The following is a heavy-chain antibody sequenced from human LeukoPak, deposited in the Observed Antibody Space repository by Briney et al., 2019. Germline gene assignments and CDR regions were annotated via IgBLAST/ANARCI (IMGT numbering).Heavy chain of an antibody. V-gene: IGHV4-34*01. Sequence: SETLSLTCAVYGGSFSGYYWSWIRQPPGKGLECIGEINHSGSTNYNPSLKSRVTISVDTSKNQFSLKLSSVTAADTAVYYCARRGAFNYYGSGSYYPPYYYYYYMDVWGKGTTVTISS. CDR2: INHSGST. CDR3: ARRGAFNYYGSGSYYPPYYYYYYMDV. J-gene: IGHJ6*03. D-gene: IGHD3-10*01. CDR1: GGSFSGYY.